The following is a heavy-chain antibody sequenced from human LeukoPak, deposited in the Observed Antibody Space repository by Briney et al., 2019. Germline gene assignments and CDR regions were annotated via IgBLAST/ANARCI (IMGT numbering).Heavy chain of an antibody. Sequence: GGSLRLSCAASGFTFSSYSMNWVRPAPGKALEWVSSISSSSSYIYYADSVKGRFTISRDNDTNSLDLQLNSLRAEDRAVYYGARDTLDYYDSGYDAFDIWGQGTMVTVSS. D-gene: IGHD3-22*01. J-gene: IGHJ3*02. CDR1: GFTFSSYS. CDR2: ISSSSSYI. CDR3: ARDTLDYYDSGYDAFDI. V-gene: IGHV3-21*01.